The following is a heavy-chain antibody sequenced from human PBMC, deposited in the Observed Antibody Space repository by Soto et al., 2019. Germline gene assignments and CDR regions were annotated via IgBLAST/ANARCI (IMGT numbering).Heavy chain of an antibody. CDR1: GGTFSSYA. Sequence: SVKVSCKASGGTFSSYAISWVRQAPGQGLEWMGGIIPIFGTANYAQKFQGRVTITADESTSTAYMELSSLRSEDTAVYYCARPTPMVRGVIATYYYGMDVWGQGTTVTV. CDR3: ARPTPMVRGVIATYYYGMDV. CDR2: IIPIFGTA. V-gene: IGHV1-69*13. D-gene: IGHD3-10*01. J-gene: IGHJ6*02.